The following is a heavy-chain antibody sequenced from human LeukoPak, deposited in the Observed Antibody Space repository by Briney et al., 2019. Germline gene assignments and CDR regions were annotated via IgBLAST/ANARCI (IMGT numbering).Heavy chain of an antibody. CDR3: ARGWYYYDSSGYYPPFVY. Sequence: TSETLSLTCTVSGGSISSYYWSRIRQPPGKGLEWIGYIYYSGSTNYNPSLKSRVTISVDTSKNQFSLKLSSVTAADTAVYYCARGWYYYDSSGYYPPFVYWGQGTLVTVSS. J-gene: IGHJ4*02. CDR2: IYYSGST. CDR1: GGSISSYY. D-gene: IGHD3-22*01. V-gene: IGHV4-59*01.